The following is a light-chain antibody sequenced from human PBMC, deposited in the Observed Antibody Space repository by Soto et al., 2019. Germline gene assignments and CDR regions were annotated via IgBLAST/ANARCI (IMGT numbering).Light chain of an antibody. CDR3: QQYSSHST. V-gene: IGKV1-5*03. CDR1: QSTSSN. Sequence: IKMTQSPSTLSASVGDRVTLTCRASQSTSSNLAWYQQKPGKAPKLLIYQASSLENGVPSRFSGSGSGTEFSLTISSLQPDDFATYYCQQYSSHSTFGQGTKVDI. CDR2: QAS. J-gene: IGKJ1*01.